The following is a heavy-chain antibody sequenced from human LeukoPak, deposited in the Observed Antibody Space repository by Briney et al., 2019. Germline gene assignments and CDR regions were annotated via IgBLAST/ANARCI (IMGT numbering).Heavy chain of an antibody. CDR3: ARRVVVPAAPYYFDY. CDR2: INSDGSST. V-gene: IGHV3-74*01. J-gene: IGHJ4*02. CDR1: GFIFSSYW. D-gene: IGHD2-2*01. Sequence: GGSLRLSCAASGFIFSSYWMHWVRQAPGKGLVWVSRINSDGSSTSYADSVKGRFTISRDNTKNTLYLQMNSLRAEDTAVYYCARRVVVPAAPYYFDYWGQGTLVTVSS.